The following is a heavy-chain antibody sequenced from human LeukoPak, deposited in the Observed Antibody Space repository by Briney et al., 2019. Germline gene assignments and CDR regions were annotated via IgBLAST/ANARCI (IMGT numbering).Heavy chain of an antibody. CDR3: ARLHNSDWSYDY. V-gene: IGHV2-5*02. Sequence: SGPTLVKLTQTLTLTCTFSGFSFSSRGVGVGWIRQPPGKALEWLALIYWEDGQRYSPSLKRRLTITKDTPKNQVVLTMTNMDPMDTGTYYCARLHNSDWSYDYWGQGALVTVSS. CDR1: GFSFSSRGVG. J-gene: IGHJ4*02. D-gene: IGHD6-19*01. CDR2: IYWEDGQ.